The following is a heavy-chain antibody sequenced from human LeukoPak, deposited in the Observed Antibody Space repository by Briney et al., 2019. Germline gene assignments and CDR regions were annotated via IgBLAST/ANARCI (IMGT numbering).Heavy chain of an antibody. D-gene: IGHD2-21*01. J-gene: IGHJ5*02. V-gene: IGHV1-8*03. CDR1: GYTFTSYD. CDR2: MNPNSGNT. CDR3: ARALAYCGGDCANWFDP. Sequence: ASVKVSCKASGYTFTSYDINWVRQATGQGLEWMGWMNPNSGNTGYAQKFQGRVTITRNTSISTAYMELSSLRSEDTAVYYCARALAYCGGDCANWFDPWGQGTLVTVSS.